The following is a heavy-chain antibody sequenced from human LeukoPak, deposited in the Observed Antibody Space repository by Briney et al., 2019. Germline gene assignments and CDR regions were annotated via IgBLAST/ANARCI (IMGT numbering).Heavy chain of an antibody. CDR2: ISGSGDRT. J-gene: IGHJ4*02. Sequence: GGSLRLSCAASGFTFVSNAMSWVRQAPGKGLEWVSAISGSGDRTHYADSVKGRFTVSRDTSKSTLFLQMNSLRAEDTAVYYCAKLLRGVVVPYFDYWGQGTLVTVSS. D-gene: IGHD3-10*01. V-gene: IGHV3-23*01. CDR3: AKLLRGVVVPYFDY. CDR1: GFTFVSNA.